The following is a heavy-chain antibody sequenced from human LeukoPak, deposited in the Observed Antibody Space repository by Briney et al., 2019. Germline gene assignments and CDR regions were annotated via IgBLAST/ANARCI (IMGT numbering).Heavy chain of an antibody. CDR3: ARDGGYSYKRPWGY. CDR2: MYNSGST. CDR1: GGSISSYY. Sequence: PSETLSLTCTVSGGSISSYYWSWIRQPPGKGLEWIGYMYNSGSTNYNPSLKSRVTISIDTSKNQFSLRLSSVTAADTAVYYCARDGGYSYKRPWGYWGQGTLVTVSS. V-gene: IGHV4-59*01. J-gene: IGHJ4*02. D-gene: IGHD5-18*01.